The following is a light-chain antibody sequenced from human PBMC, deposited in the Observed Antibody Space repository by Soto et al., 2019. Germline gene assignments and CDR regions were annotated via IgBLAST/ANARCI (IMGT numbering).Light chain of an antibody. CDR3: AAWADSLNGPV. V-gene: IGLV1-44*01. Sequence: QLVLTQPPSASGTPGQWVTISCSGGSSDIGSNTVHWYQHLPRTAPKLLIYNGNQRPSGVPDRFSGSKSGTSASLAIRGLQSEGVADYFCAAWADSLNGPVFGGVTLLAVL. CDR1: SSDIGSNT. J-gene: IGLJ2*01. CDR2: NGN.